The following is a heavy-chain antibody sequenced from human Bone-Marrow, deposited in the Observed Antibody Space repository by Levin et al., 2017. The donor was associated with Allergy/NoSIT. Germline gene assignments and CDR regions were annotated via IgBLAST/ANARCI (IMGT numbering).Heavy chain of an antibody. CDR2: ISGSGGST. D-gene: IGHD5-18*01. CDR3: AKGSRGYSYGYNFDY. Sequence: GGSLRLSCAASGFTFSSYAMSWVRQAPGKGLEWVSAISGSGGSTYYADSVKGRFTISRDNSKNTLYLQMNSLRAEDTAVYYCAKGSRGYSYGYNFDYWGQGTLVTVSS. CDR1: GFTFSSYA. V-gene: IGHV3-23*01. J-gene: IGHJ4*02.